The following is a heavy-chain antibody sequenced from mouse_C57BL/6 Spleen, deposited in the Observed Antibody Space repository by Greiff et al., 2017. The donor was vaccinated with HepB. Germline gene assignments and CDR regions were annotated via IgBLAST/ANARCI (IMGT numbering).Heavy chain of an antibody. CDR3: TREGVTTVVAHWYFDV. CDR2: IYPGNSDT. Sequence: VQLKESGTVLVRPGASVKMSCKTSGYTFTSYWMHWVKQRPGQGLEWIGAIYPGNSDTSYNQKFKGKAKLTAVTSASTAYMELSSLTNEDSAVYYCTREGVTTVVAHWYFDVWGTGTTVTVSS. D-gene: IGHD1-1*01. J-gene: IGHJ1*03. V-gene: IGHV1-5*01. CDR1: GYTFTSYW.